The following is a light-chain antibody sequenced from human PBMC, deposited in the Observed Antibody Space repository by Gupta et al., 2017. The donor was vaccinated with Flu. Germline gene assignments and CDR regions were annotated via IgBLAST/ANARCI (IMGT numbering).Light chain of an antibody. CDR1: QGISTW. V-gene: IGKV1-5*03. Sequence: DIQMTQSPSTLSASVGDRVTITCRASQGISTWLAWYQQKPGKAPNLLIFQASSLQSGVPSRFSGSGYGTEFTLTISSLLPDDFATYYCQQYHSYSYTFGQGTRLEIK. CDR2: QAS. CDR3: QQYHSYSYT. J-gene: IGKJ2*01.